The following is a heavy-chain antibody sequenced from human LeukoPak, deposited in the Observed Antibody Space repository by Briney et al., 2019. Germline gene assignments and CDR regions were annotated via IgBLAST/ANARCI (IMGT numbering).Heavy chain of an antibody. CDR1: GFTVSSNY. D-gene: IGHD3-10*01. J-gene: IGHJ4*02. V-gene: IGHV3-53*01. Sequence: GGSLRLSCAASGFTVSSNYMSWVRQAPGKGLEWVAVVYGSGRTYSADSVRGRFIISRDYSKDMLYLQMNGLRAEDTAVYYCARDLPVRPPYGSGSYYFDYWGQGTLVTVSS. CDR3: ARDLPVRPPYGSGSYYFDY. CDR2: VYGSGRT.